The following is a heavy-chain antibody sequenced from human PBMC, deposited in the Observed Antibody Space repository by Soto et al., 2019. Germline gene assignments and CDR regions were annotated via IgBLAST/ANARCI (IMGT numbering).Heavy chain of an antibody. D-gene: IGHD3-22*01. CDR2: IRSKAYGGTT. CDR1: GFTFGDYA. CDR3: TRAPHVTYYYDSSGPKI. J-gene: IGHJ4*02. Sequence: GGSLRLSCTASGFTFGDYAMSWGRQAPGKGLEWVGFIRSKAYGGTTEYAASVKGRFTISRDDSKSIADLQMNSLKTEDTAVYYCTRAPHVTYYYDSSGPKIWGQGTLVTVSS. V-gene: IGHV3-49*04.